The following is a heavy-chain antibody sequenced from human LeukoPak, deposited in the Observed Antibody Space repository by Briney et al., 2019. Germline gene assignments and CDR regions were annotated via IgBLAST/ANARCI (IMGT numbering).Heavy chain of an antibody. V-gene: IGHV4-31*03. CDR3: ARDGRYYDSSGLDY. J-gene: IGHJ4*02. CDR2: IYYSGST. D-gene: IGHD3-22*01. CDR1: GGSVSTAGYF. Sequence: KASETLSLTCTVSGGSVSTAGYFWNWIRQHPGKGLEWIGYIYYSGSTYYNPSLKSRVTISADTSTNQFSLNLSSVTAADTAVYYCARDGRYYDSSGLDYWGQGTLVTVSS.